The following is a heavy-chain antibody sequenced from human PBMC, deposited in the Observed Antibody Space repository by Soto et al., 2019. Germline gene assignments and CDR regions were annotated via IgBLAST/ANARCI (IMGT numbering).Heavy chain of an antibody. CDR3: ARASLWFGEFTGFDY. V-gene: IGHV4-59*01. Sequence: SETLSLTCTVSGGSISSYYWSWIRQPPGKGLEWIGYIYYSGSTNYNPSLKSRVTISVDTSKNQFSLKLSSVTAADTAVYYCARASLWFGEFTGFDYWGQGTLVTVSS. CDR1: GGSISSYY. CDR2: IYYSGST. D-gene: IGHD3-10*01. J-gene: IGHJ4*02.